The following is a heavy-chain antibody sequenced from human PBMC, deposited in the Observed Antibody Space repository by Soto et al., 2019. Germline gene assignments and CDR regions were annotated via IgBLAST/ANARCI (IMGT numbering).Heavy chain of an antibody. Sequence: EVQLLESGGGLVQPGGSLRLSCAASGFTFSSYAMSWVRQAPGKGLEWVSAISGSGGSTYYADSVKGRFTISRDNSKNTLYLQMNSLRAEDTAVYYCANLGRITMVRGVQREPLDYWGQGTLVTVSS. J-gene: IGHJ4*02. CDR2: ISGSGGST. D-gene: IGHD3-10*01. V-gene: IGHV3-23*01. CDR3: ANLGRITMVRGVQREPLDY. CDR1: GFTFSSYA.